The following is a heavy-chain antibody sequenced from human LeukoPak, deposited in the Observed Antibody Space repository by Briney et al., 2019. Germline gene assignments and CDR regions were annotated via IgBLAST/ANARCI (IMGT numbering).Heavy chain of an antibody. CDR3: ARDMDGQSPPQY. V-gene: IGHV1-18*01. CDR2: VNPYNRDT. Sequence: ASVKVSCKASGYTFTSYGISWVRQAPGQGLEWMGWVNPYNRDTKYPQKFQGRVTMTTDTSTSTAYMELRSLRSDDTAVYYCARDMDGQSPPQYWGQGTLVTVSS. CDR1: GYTFTSYG. J-gene: IGHJ4*02. D-gene: IGHD3-10*01.